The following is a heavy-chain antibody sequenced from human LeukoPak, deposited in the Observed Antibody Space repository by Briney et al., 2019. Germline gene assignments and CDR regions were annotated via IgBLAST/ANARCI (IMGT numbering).Heavy chain of an antibody. CDR2: INHSGST. D-gene: IGHD3-10*01. J-gene: IGHJ6*02. CDR3: ARLSFAMVRGVIKSADYYYGMDV. CDR1: SGSISSYY. V-gene: IGHV4-34*01. Sequence: TSETLSLTCTVSSGSISSYYWSWIRQPPGKGLEWIGEINHSGSTNYNPSLKSRVTISVDTSKNQFSLKLSSVTAADTAVYYCARLSFAMVRGVIKSADYYYGMDVWGQGTTVTVSS.